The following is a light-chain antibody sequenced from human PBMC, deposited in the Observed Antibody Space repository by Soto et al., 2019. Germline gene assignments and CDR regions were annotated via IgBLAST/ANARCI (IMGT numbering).Light chain of an antibody. CDR1: QSVSSSY. CDR2: GAS. J-gene: IGKJ4*01. V-gene: IGKV3-20*01. CDR3: HQYGSSPA. Sequence: EIVLTQSPGTLSLSPGERATLSCRASQSVSSSYLSWYQQKPGQPPRLLIYGASSRATGSPDRFSGSGSGTDFTLTINGLEPEDFAVYYCHQYGSSPAFGGGTKVEIK.